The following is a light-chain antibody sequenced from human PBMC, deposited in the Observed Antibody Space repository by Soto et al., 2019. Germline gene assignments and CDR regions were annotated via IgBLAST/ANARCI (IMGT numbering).Light chain of an antibody. J-gene: IGKJ4*01. V-gene: IGKV4-1*01. CDR1: QSVLYNSNNKNH. CDR2: GAS. Sequence: DFVMTQAPDSLAVSLGERATINCKSSQSVLYNSNNKNHLGWFQQKPGHPPKLLIYGASFRPSGVPDRFSGSGSGTDFTLTISSLQAEDVAVYYCQQYSNWPLTFGGGTKVEIK. CDR3: QQYSNWPLT.